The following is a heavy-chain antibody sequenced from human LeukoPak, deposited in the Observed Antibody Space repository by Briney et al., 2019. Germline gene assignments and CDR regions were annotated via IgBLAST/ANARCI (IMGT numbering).Heavy chain of an antibody. CDR1: GGTFSSYA. J-gene: IGHJ4*02. V-gene: IGHV1-69*04. D-gene: IGHD4-17*01. CDR3: ARDLSIRAVTTFYYFDY. Sequence: WASVKVSCKASGGTFSSYAISWVRQAPGQGLEWMGRIIPILGIANYAQKFQGRVTITADTSTSTAYMELRSLRSDDTAVYYCARDLSIRAVTTFYYFDYWGQGTLVTVSS. CDR2: IIPILGIA.